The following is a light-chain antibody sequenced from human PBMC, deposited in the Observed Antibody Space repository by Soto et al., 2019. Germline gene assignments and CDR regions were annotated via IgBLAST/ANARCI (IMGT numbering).Light chain of an antibody. CDR3: QVWDSSSDQGV. Sequence: YELTKPPSVSVAPGKTARITCGGNNIGSKSVHWYQQKQGQAPVLVIYYDSDRPSGIPERFSGSNSGNTATLTISRVEAGDEADYYCQVWDSSSDQGVFGTGTKVTVL. V-gene: IGLV3-21*04. CDR1: NIGSKS. J-gene: IGLJ1*01. CDR2: YDS.